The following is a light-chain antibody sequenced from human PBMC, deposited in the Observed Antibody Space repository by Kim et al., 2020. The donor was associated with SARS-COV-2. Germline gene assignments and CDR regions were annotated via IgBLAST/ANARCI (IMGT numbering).Light chain of an antibody. Sequence: ELTQPPSASGTPGQRVTISCSGSSSNIGSNYVYWYQQLPGTAPKLLIYSNNQRPSGVPDRFSGSKSGTSASLAISGLRSEDGADYYCAAWDDSLSGYVFGTGTKVTV. CDR3: AAWDDSLSGYV. V-gene: IGLV1-47*02. CDR2: SNN. CDR1: SSNIGSNY. J-gene: IGLJ1*01.